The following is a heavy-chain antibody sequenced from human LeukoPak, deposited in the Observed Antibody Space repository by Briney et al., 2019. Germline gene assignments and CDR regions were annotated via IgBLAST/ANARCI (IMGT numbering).Heavy chain of an antibody. Sequence: GESLKISCKGSGYSFTTYRIGWVRQMPGKGLEWMGVISPGDSDTRYSPSFQGQVTISADKSISTAYLQWSSLKASDTAMYYCARHLDDSSGYYYRTMYYFDYWGQGTLVTVSS. V-gene: IGHV5-51*01. CDR3: ARHLDDSSGYYYRTMYYFDY. CDR1: GYSFTTYR. D-gene: IGHD3-22*01. J-gene: IGHJ4*02. CDR2: ISPGDSDT.